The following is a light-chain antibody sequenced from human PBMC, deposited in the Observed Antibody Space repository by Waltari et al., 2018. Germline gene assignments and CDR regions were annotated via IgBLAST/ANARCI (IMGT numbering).Light chain of an antibody. J-gene: IGLJ3*02. CDR2: GQD. CDR3: LSRDTTSTRV. Sequence: SSEPTQDPAVSVALGQTVSLTCQGASLSRYYASWYQQRPGQAPILILYGQDKRPSGIPDRVSGSTSGNTASLTITGAQAEDEADYYCLSRDTTSTRVFGGGTRLTV. CDR1: SLSRYY. V-gene: IGLV3-19*01.